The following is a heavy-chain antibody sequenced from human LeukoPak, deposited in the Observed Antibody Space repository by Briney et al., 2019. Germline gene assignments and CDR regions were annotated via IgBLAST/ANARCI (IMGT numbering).Heavy chain of an antibody. J-gene: IGHJ4*02. CDR2: ISSGSSAI. CDR1: GFTFTTYS. CDR3: ARGHTAVTRHFDF. D-gene: IGHD4-17*01. Sequence: GGSLRLSCEASGFTFTTYSMTWVRQPPGKGLEWVSFISSGSSAIFSADALKGRFTISRDDAKNLLYLDMNSLRAEDTAVYYCARGHTAVTRHFDFWGQGTLVTVSS. V-gene: IGHV3-21*01.